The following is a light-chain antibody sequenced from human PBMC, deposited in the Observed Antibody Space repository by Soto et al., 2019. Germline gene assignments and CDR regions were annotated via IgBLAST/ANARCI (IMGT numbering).Light chain of an antibody. CDR3: CSYAGSTTLYV. J-gene: IGLJ1*01. Sequence: SALTQPASMSGSPGQSITISCTGTSSDVGSYNLVSWYQHHPGEAPKLIIYDANKRPSGISNRFSGSKSGNTASLTISGLQAEDEAYYYCCSYAGSTTLYVCGIGTKFTVL. CDR2: DAN. CDR1: SSDVGSYNL. V-gene: IGLV2-23*01.